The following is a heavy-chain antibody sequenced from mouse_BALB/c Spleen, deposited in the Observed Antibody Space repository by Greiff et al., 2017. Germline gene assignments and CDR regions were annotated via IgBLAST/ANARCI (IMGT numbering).Heavy chain of an antibody. D-gene: IGHD2-1*01. CDR3: ARGGYGNYAYYFDY. CDR1: GFDFSRYW. Sequence: EVKLLESGGGLVQPGGSLKLSCAASGFDFSRYWMSWVRQAPGKGLEWIGEINPDSSTINYTPSLKDKFIISRDNAKNTLYLQMSKVRSEDTALYYCARGGYGNYAYYFDYWGQGTTLTVSS. CDR2: INPDSSTI. V-gene: IGHV4-1*02. J-gene: IGHJ2*01.